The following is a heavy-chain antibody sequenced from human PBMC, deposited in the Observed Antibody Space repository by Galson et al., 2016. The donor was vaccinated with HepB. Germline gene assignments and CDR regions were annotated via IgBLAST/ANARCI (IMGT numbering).Heavy chain of an antibody. CDR1: GYSFSSYW. J-gene: IGHJ3*02. D-gene: IGHD3-22*01. CDR3: ARQFGTVIVVPGAFAI. Sequence: QSGAEVKKPGESLKISCKGSGYSFSSYWIGWVRQMPGKGLEWMGFINTDDSNTRYSPSLQGQVTISADKSISTAYLQWSSLKASDTAIYYCARQFGTVIVVPGAFAIWGQGTMVTVSS. CDR2: INTDDSNT. V-gene: IGHV5-51*01.